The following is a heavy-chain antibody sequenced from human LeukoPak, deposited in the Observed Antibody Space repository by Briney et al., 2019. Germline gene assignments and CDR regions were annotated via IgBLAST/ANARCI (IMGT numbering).Heavy chain of an antibody. V-gene: IGHV4-4*07. CDR3: ARDDPHYYDSSGYPHY. D-gene: IGHD3-22*01. J-gene: IGHJ4*02. CDR1: GGSISGYY. CDR2: IYTSGST. Sequence: PSETLSLTCTVSGGSISGYYWSWIRQPAGKGLEWIGRIYTSGSTNYNPSLKSRVTMSVDTSKNQFSLKLSSVTAADTAVYYCARDDPHYYDSSGYPHYWGQGTLVTVSS.